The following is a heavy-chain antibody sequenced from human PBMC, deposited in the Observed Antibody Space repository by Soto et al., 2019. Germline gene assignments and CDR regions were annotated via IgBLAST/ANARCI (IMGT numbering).Heavy chain of an antibody. CDR3: ARIRARNIAEPYWDFDL. Sequence: QVQLQQCGAGLLKSSETLSLTCAVYGGSFSGYYWSWIRQPPGKGLEWIGEINHSGSTNYNPSLKSRVTISVDTSMNQFSLKLSSVTAADTAVYYCARIRARNIAEPYWDFDLWGRGTLVTVSS. CDR2: INHSGST. V-gene: IGHV4-34*01. J-gene: IGHJ2*01. D-gene: IGHD6-13*01. CDR1: GGSFSGYY.